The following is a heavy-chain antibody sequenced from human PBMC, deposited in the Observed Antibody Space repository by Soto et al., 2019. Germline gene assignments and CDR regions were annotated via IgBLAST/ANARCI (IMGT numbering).Heavy chain of an antibody. V-gene: IGHV1-69*13. D-gene: IGHD2-15*01. J-gene: IGHJ6*02. CDR3: ARGYCSGGNCYSGMDV. CDR1: GSTFSTHA. Sequence: SVKVSCKASGSTFSTHAIIWVRQAPGHGLEWMGGIIPISGTTYYTQKFQGRVTITADEPTSTAFMGLSSLKSEDTAVFYCARGYCSGGNCYSGMDVWGQGTMVTVS. CDR2: IIPISGTT.